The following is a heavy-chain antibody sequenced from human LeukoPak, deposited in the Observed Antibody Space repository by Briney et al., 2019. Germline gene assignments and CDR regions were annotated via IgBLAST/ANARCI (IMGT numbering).Heavy chain of an antibody. V-gene: IGHV3-9*01. CDR1: GFTFDDYA. CDR2: ISWNSGSI. D-gene: IGHD3-9*01. J-gene: IGHJ4*02. Sequence: GGSLRLSCAASGFTFDDYAMHWVRHAPGKGLEWVSGISWNSGSIGYADSVKGRFTISRDNAKNSLYLQTNSLRAEDTALYYCAKDKGYDILTGPYDYWGQGTLVTVSS. CDR3: AKDKGYDILTGPYDY.